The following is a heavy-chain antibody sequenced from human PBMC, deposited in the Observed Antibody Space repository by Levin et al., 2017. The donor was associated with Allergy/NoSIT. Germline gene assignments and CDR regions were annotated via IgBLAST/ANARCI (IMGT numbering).Heavy chain of an antibody. J-gene: IGHJ4*02. CDR3: ARLDGQADFVDY. V-gene: IGHV4-39*01. CDR1: GGSVSSGSYY. D-gene: IGHD2-15*01. CDR2: IYYGGST. Sequence: SQTLSLTCIVSGGSVSSGSYYWGWIRQTPGKGLEWIVTIYYGGSTYYNPSLKSRVTIFVDTPKNKFSLKLRSVPAADTAVYYCARLDGQADFVDYWGRGTLVTVSS.